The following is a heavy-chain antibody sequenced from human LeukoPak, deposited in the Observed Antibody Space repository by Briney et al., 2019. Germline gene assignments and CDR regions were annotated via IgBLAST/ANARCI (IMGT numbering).Heavy chain of an antibody. Sequence: SETLSLTCTVSGGSISSVNYYWGWIRQPPGKGLVWIGSIYYSGTTYYNPSLKSRVTISVDTSKNQFSLKLSSVTAADTALYYCAKHSMGSSYNHGLDCWGQGTLVTVSS. V-gene: IGHV4-39*01. CDR1: GGSISSVNYY. CDR2: IYYSGTT. D-gene: IGHD3-10*01. J-gene: IGHJ4*02. CDR3: AKHSMGSSYNHGLDC.